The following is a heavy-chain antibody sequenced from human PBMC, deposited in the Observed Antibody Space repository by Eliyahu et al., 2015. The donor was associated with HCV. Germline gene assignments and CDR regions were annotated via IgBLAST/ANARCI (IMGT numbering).Heavy chain of an antibody. D-gene: IGHD1-20*01. Sequence: QVQLVQSGAEVKKPGASVKVSCKASGYTFTSCDINWVRQAPGQGLEWMGWMNPNSGDTGYAQKFQGRVTMTRNTSISTAYMELSSLRSEDSAVYYCARGRYNSXGFDYWGQGTLATVSS. CDR2: MNPNSGDT. CDR1: GYTFTSCD. CDR3: ARGRYNSXGFDY. J-gene: IGHJ4*02. V-gene: IGHV1-8*01.